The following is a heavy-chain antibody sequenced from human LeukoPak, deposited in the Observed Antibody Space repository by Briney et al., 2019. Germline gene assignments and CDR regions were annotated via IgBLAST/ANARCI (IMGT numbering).Heavy chain of an antibody. Sequence: SETLSLTCTVSGGSISSTIDYWGWIRQPPGKGLEWIGTIYYSGSAYYNPSLKSRVTISIDTSKNQFSLKLTSVTAADTAVYYCARQTGSGLFILPGGQGTLVTVSS. CDR3: ARQTGSGLFILP. V-gene: IGHV4-39*01. D-gene: IGHD3/OR15-3a*01. CDR2: IYYSGSA. CDR1: GGSISSTIDY. J-gene: IGHJ4*02.